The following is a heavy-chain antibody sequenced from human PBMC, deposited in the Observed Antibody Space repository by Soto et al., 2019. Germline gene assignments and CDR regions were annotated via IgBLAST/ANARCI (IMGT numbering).Heavy chain of an antibody. CDR1: GFTFSSYA. J-gene: IGHJ6*02. D-gene: IGHD3-10*01. Sequence: PGGSLRLSCAASGFTFSSYAMSWVRQAPGKGLEWVSAISGSGGSTYYADSVKGRFTISRDNSKNTLYLQMNSLRAEDTAVYYCAKDSMVRGEEGYYYGMDVWGQGTTVTVSS. CDR3: AKDSMVRGEEGYYYGMDV. V-gene: IGHV3-23*01. CDR2: ISGSGGST.